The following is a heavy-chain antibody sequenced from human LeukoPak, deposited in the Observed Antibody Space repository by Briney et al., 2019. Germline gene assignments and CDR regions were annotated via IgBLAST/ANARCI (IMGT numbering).Heavy chain of an antibody. Sequence: GGSLRLSCAASGFTFSSYSMNWVRQAPGKGLEWVSSISSSSSYIYYADSVKGRFTISRDNAKNSLYLQMNSLRAEDTAVYYCARGYSSSWYRGPYYYYYMDVWGKGTTVTISS. CDR2: ISSSSSYI. V-gene: IGHV3-21*01. J-gene: IGHJ6*03. CDR3: ARGYSSSWYRGPYYYYYMDV. CDR1: GFTFSSYS. D-gene: IGHD6-13*01.